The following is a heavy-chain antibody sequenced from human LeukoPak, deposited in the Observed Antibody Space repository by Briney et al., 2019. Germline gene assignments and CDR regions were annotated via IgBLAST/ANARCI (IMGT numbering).Heavy chain of an antibody. CDR2: INPNSGGT. CDR3: ARGYCSGGSCWFYYYMDV. V-gene: IGHV1-2*02. D-gene: IGHD2-15*01. CDR1: GYTFTGYY. J-gene: IGHJ6*03. Sequence: ASVKVSCKASGYTFTGYYMHWVRQAPGQGLEWMGWINPNSGGTNYAQKFQGRVTMTRNTSISTAYMELSSLRSEDTAVYYCARGYCSGGSCWFYYYMDVWGKGTTVTISS.